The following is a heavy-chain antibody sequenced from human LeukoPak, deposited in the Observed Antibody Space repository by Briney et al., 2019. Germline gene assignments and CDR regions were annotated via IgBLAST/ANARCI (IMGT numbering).Heavy chain of an antibody. J-gene: IGHJ4*02. CDR3: ATAKPGDIVVVPAAMPFDY. CDR1: GYTLTELS. V-gene: IGHV1-24*01. D-gene: IGHD2-2*01. Sequence: APVKVSCKVSGYTLTELSMHWVRQAPGKGLEWMGGFDPEDGETIYAQKFQGRVTMTEDTSTDTAYMELSSLRSEDTAVYYCATAKPGDIVVVPAAMPFDYWGQGTLVTVSS. CDR2: FDPEDGET.